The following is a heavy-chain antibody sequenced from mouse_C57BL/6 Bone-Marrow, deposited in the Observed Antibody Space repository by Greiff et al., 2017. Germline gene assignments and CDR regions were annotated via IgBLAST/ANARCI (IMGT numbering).Heavy chain of an antibody. CDR3: TYYGSADY. Sequence: EVKVVESGAELVRPGASVKLSCTASGFNIKDDYMHWVKQRPEQGLEWIGWIDPENGDTEYASKFQGKATITADTSSNTAYLQLSSLTSEDTAVYYCTYYGSADYWGQGTTLTVSS. CDR2: IDPENGDT. J-gene: IGHJ2*01. D-gene: IGHD1-1*01. V-gene: IGHV14-4*01. CDR1: GFNIKDDY.